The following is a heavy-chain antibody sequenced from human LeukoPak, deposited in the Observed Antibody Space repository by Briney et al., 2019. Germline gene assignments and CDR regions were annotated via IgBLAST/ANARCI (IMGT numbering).Heavy chain of an antibody. J-gene: IGHJ4*02. CDR1: GGIFSSYV. CDR2: ILPSLDIA. D-gene: IGHD5-18*01. Sequence: GSSVKVSCKASGGIFSSYVISWVRQAPGQGLEWMGKILPSLDIANYAQKFQGRVTITADKSTNTAYMELSSLRSEDTAVYCCAGGDSYAPIYFDYWGQEPLVTAPS. V-gene: IGHV1-69*04. CDR3: AGGDSYAPIYFDY.